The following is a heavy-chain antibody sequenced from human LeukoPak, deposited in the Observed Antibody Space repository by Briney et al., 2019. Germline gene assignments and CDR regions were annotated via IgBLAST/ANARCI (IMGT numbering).Heavy chain of an antibody. CDR3: AEGREVIWESPGTFDY. Sequence: GGSLRLSCAASGFTFSSYAMGWVRQAPGKGLEWVSVISGSGGSTYYADSVKGRFTISRDNSKNMLYLQVNSLRAEDTAVYYCAEGREVIWESPGTFDYWGQGTLVTVSS. V-gene: IGHV3-23*01. D-gene: IGHD3-22*01. J-gene: IGHJ4*02. CDR1: GFTFSSYA. CDR2: ISGSGGST.